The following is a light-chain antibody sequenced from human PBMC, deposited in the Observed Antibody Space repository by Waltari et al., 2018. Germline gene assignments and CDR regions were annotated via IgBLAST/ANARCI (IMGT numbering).Light chain of an antibody. CDR3: QHYGGSPLFT. V-gene: IGKV3-20*01. CDR1: QSVSSSY. Sequence: ESVLTQSPGTLSLSPGERATLSCRASQSVSSSYLAWYQQKVGQAPRRLIYGASNRATGIPDRFSGSGSGTVFTLTISRLEPEDCAVCYCQHYGGSPLFTFGPGTKVDI. CDR2: GAS. J-gene: IGKJ3*01.